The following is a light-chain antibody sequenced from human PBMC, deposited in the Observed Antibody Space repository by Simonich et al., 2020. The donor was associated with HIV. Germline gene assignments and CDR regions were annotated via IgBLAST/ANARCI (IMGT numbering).Light chain of an antibody. CDR3: QQYYSTSYT. J-gene: IGKJ2*01. Sequence: DIVMTQSPDYLAVSLGEMATINCKSSKSVLYISNNRNYLAWYQQIPGQPPKLIIYWTSTRESGVPDRFSGSGSGTDFTLTISSLQAEDVAVYYCQQYYSTSYTFGQGTKLVIK. CDR1: KSVLYISNNRNY. V-gene: IGKV4-1*01. CDR2: WTS.